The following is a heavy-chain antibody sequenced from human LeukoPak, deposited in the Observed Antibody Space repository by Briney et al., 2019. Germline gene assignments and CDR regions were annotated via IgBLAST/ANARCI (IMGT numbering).Heavy chain of an antibody. CDR1: GGSISSYY. CDR3: ARDGRDSSGYYWVDY. J-gene: IGHJ4*02. V-gene: IGHV4-59*01. D-gene: IGHD3-22*01. Sequence: SETLSLTCTVSGGSISSYYWSWIRQPPGKGLEWIGYIYYSGSTNYNPSLKSRVTISVDTSKNQFSLKLSPVTAADTAVYYCARDGRDSSGYYWVDYWGQGTLVTVSS. CDR2: IYYSGST.